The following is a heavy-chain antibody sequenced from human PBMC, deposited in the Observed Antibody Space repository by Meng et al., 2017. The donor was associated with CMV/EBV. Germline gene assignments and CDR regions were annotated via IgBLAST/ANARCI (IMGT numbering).Heavy chain of an antibody. D-gene: IGHD2-2*01. J-gene: IGHJ5*02. CDR2: IKQDGSEK. Sequence: GESLEISCAASGFTFSSYWMSWVRQAPGKGLEWVANIKQDGSEKYYVDSVKGRFTISRDNAKNSLYLQMNSLRAEDTAMYYCAKDVVVPAAFDPWGQGTLVTVSS. CDR3: AKDVVVPAAFDP. CDR1: GFTFSSYW. V-gene: IGHV3-7*04.